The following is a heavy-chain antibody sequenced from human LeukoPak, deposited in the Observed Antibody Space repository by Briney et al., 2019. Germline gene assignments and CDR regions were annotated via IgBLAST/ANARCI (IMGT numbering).Heavy chain of an antibody. V-gene: IGHV4-39*01. CDR2: IYYSGST. CDR3: ARGLGTMVLAAFDI. Sequence: PSETLSPTCTVSGGSISSGSYYWSWIRQPAGKGLEWIGSIYYSGSTYYNPSLKSRVTISVDTSKNQFSLKLSSVTAADTAVYYCARGLGTMVLAAFDIWGQGTMVTVSS. J-gene: IGHJ3*02. D-gene: IGHD3-10*01. CDR1: GGSISSGSYY.